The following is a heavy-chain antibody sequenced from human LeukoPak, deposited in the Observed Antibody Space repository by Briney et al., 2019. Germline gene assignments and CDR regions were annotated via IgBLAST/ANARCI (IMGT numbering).Heavy chain of an antibody. D-gene: IGHD3-9*01. Sequence: PGGSLRISCATPGFRCSHSPMKWVPQAPGKGLEWISNIRTTAEGAKYAYYADSVKGRVTISRDDGKNTLYLHMNSLRDDDTAVYYCATGQRYAFDYWGQGILVTVSS. CDR1: GFRCSHSP. J-gene: IGHJ4*02. CDR3: ATGQRYAFDY. CDR2: IRTTAEGAKYA. V-gene: IGHV3-48*02.